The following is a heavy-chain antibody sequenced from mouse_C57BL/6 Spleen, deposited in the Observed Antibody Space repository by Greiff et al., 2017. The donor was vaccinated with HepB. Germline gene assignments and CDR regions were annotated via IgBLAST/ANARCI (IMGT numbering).Heavy chain of an antibody. CDR3: ARGSKDYYAMDY. Sequence: EVQLQQSGPELVKPGASVKISCKASGYTFTDYYMNWVKQSHGKSLEWIGDINPNNGGTSYNQKFKGKATLTVDKSSSTAYMELRSLTSEDSAVYYCARGSKDYYAMDYWGQGTSVTVSS. V-gene: IGHV1-26*01. J-gene: IGHJ4*01. D-gene: IGHD1-1*01. CDR1: GYTFTDYY. CDR2: INPNNGGT.